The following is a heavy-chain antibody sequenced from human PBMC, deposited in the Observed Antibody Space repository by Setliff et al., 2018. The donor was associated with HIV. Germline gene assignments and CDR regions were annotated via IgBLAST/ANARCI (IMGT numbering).Heavy chain of an antibody. D-gene: IGHD6-6*01. J-gene: IGHJ4*02. CDR1: GYTFTGYN. CDR2: INPGSGAT. CDR3: ARDPTGGAARFDY. Sequence: RASVKVSCKASGYTFTGYNLHWLRQAPGQGLEWMGVINPGSGATIYAQRFQGRLTMTRDTSTSTVYMELSSLRSEDTAVYYCARDPTGGAARFDYWGQGTLVTV. V-gene: IGHV1-46*01.